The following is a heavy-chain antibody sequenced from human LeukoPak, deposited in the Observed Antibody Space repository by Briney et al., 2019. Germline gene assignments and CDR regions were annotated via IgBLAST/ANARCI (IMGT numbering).Heavy chain of an antibody. D-gene: IGHD4-17*01. CDR2: IYYSGNT. Sequence: SETLSLTCTVSGGSISNYYWSWIRQPPGKGLEWIGYIYYSGNTNYNPSLKSRVTISVDTSKNLFSLKLRSVTAADTAVYYCARQVYGDFNFDYWGQGTLVTVSS. V-gene: IGHV4-59*08. CDR3: ARQVYGDFNFDY. CDR1: GGSISNYY. J-gene: IGHJ4*02.